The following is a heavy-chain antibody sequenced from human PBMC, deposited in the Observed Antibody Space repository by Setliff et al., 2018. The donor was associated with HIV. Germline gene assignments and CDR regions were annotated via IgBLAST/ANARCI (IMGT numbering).Heavy chain of an antibody. CDR2: ISDSGGRA. J-gene: IGHJ4*02. D-gene: IGHD3-16*01. Sequence: LSLSCAASGFTFSSCAMSWVRQAPGKGLEWVSTISDSGGRAYYADSVKGRFTISRDNSKNTLYLQMNSLRVEDTALYYCARGGNVSALDYWGQGILVTVSS. CDR1: GFTFSSCA. V-gene: IGHV3-23*01. CDR3: ARGGNVSALDY.